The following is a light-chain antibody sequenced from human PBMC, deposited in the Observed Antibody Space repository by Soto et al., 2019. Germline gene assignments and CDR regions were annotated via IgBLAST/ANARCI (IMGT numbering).Light chain of an antibody. CDR2: ENN. Sequence: QSVLTQPPSASGAPGQRATIPCSGTASNIGRDPVNWNQQVPGTAPKLLIYENNHRPSGVPDRFSGSKSGTSASLVISGLQSEDEAEYFCAGWDGSLKGFVFGTGTKLTVL. CDR1: ASNIGRDP. J-gene: IGLJ1*01. V-gene: IGLV1-44*01. CDR3: AGWDGSLKGFV.